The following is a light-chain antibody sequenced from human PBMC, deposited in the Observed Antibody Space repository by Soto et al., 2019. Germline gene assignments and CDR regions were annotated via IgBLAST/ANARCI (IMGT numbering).Light chain of an antibody. V-gene: IGKV3D-15*01. Sequence: EIAMTQSPATLSVSPGERATLNCRASQSVSSDLAWYQQKPGQAPRLLICGASRRATGIPDRFSGSGFGTDFTLTISDVQPEDFALYYCHQRQSWPRTFGQGTKVDI. CDR2: GAS. CDR1: QSVSSD. J-gene: IGKJ1*01. CDR3: HQRQSWPRT.